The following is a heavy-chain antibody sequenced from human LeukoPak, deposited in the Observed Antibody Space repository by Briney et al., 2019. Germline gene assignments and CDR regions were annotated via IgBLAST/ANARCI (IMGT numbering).Heavy chain of an antibody. V-gene: IGHV1-24*01. D-gene: IGHD3-22*01. CDR2: FDLEKGET. CDR3: ATEGYYDSSGYYTDY. J-gene: IGHJ4*02. CDR1: GYTLTELS. Sequence: AASVKVSCKVSGYTLTELSMHWVRQAPGKGFEWMGRFDLEKGETIYAQKFQGRVTMTEDTSTDTAYMELSSLRSEDTAVYYCATEGYYDSSGYYTDYWGQGTLVTVSS.